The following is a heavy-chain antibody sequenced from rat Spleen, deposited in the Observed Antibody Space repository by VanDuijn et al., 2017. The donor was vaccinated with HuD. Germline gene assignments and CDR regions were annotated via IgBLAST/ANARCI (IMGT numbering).Heavy chain of an antibody. D-gene: IGHD1-11*01. CDR2: ITNAAGKV. CDR1: GFTFSNYG. V-gene: IGHV5S13*01. J-gene: IGHJ2*01. CDR3: ATANNGGFSELYYFDY. Sequence: EVQLVDHGGALVPPGRSLKLSCAPSGFTFSNYGMAWIRQAPGKGLEWVASITNAAGKVYYPDSVKGRFTISRDNAKSTLYLQMDSLKSEDTATYYCATANNGGFSELYYFDYWGQGVMVTVSS.